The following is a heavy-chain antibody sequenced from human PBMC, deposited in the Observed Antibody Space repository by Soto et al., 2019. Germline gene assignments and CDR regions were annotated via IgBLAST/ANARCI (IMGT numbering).Heavy chain of an antibody. J-gene: IGHJ6*02. D-gene: IGHD3-10*01. V-gene: IGHV3-33*01. Sequence: GGSLRLSCAASGFTFSSYGMHWVRQAPGKGLEWVAVIWYDGSNKYYADSVKGRFTISRDSSKNTLYLQMNSLRAEDTAVYYCARDPLPGAFYYYYGMDVWGQGTTVTVSS. CDR3: ARDPLPGAFYYYYGMDV. CDR2: IWYDGSNK. CDR1: GFTFSSYG.